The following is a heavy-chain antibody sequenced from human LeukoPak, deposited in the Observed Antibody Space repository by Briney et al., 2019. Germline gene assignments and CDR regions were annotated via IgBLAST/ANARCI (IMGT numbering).Heavy chain of an antibody. V-gene: IGHV1-2*02. J-gene: IGHJ4*02. Sequence: ASVKVSCKASGYTFTGYYMHWVRQAPGQGLEWMGWINPNSGGTNYAQKFQGRVTMTRDTSIGTAYMELSRLTADDTAVYYCARSLSVAGTLDYWGQGTLVTVSS. CDR1: GYTFTGYY. D-gene: IGHD6-19*01. CDR2: INPNSGGT. CDR3: ARSLSVAGTLDY.